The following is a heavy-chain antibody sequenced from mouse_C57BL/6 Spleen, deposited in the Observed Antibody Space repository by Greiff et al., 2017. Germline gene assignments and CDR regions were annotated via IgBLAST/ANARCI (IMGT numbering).Heavy chain of an antibody. CDR1: GYSFTGYY. V-gene: IGHV1-42*01. CDR2: INPSTGGT. CDR3: AGWGNYYGSSPFFDY. D-gene: IGHD1-1*01. J-gene: IGHJ2*01. Sequence: VLLQQSGPELVKPGASVKISCKASGYSFTGYYMNWVRQSPEKSLEWIGEINPSTGGTTYNQKFKAKATLTVDKSSSTAYMQLKSLTSEDSAVYYCAGWGNYYGSSPFFDYWGQGTTLTVSS.